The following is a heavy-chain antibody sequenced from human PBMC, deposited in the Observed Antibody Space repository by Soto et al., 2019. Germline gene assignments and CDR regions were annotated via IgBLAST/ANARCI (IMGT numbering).Heavy chain of an antibody. Sequence: QVQLVQSGAEVKKPGSSVKVSCKASGGTYSSYAFSWVRQAPGQGLEWMGDIIPIFNTANYAQKFQGRVTFTAYEYTSTAYVDLSSLRSEDTAVYYCASGKYAPCVGVTVYYYYGMDVWCQGTTFTFSS. CDR2: IIPIFNTA. J-gene: IGHJ6*02. V-gene: IGHV1-69*01. CDR3: ASGKYAPCVGVTVYYYYGMDV. CDR1: GGTYSSYA. D-gene: IGHD3-16*02.